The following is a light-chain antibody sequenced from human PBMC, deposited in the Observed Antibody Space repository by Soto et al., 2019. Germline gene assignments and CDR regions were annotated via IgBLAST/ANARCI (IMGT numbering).Light chain of an antibody. CDR3: QYYGRSPPYT. V-gene: IGKV3-20*01. CDR2: GAS. J-gene: IGKJ2*01. Sequence: EIVLTQSPGTLSLSPGEGATLSCRTSQSVSSSYLSWFQQRPGQAPRLLIYGASNRASGIPDRFSGSGSGTDFTLTISSREPEDFAVYYCQYYGRSPPYTFGQGTKLDIK. CDR1: QSVSSSY.